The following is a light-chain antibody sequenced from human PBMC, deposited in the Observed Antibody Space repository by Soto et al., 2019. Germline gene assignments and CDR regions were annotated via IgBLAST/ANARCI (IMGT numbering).Light chain of an antibody. Sequence: QSVLTQPASVSGSPGQSITISCTGTSSDVGGYNYVSWYQQHPGKAPKLMIYDVSNRASGVSNRFSGSKSGNTASLTISGLQAEDEADYYCSSYTSSSTPLVFGTGTRSPS. CDR3: SSYTSSSTPLV. J-gene: IGLJ1*01. CDR1: SSDVGGYNY. CDR2: DVS. V-gene: IGLV2-14*01.